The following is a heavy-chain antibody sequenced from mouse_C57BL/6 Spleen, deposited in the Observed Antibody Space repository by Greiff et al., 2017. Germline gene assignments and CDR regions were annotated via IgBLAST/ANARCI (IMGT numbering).Heavy chain of an antibody. CDR3: TSYYYGSS. V-gene: IGHV14-4*01. CDR2: IDPENGDT. D-gene: IGHD1-1*01. Sequence: SGAELVRPGASVKLSCTASGFNIKDDYMHWVKQRPEQGLEWIGWIDPENGDTEYASKFQGKATITADTSSNTAYLQLSSLTSEDTAVYYCTSYYYGSSWGQGTSVTVSS. CDR1: GFNIKDDY. J-gene: IGHJ4*01.